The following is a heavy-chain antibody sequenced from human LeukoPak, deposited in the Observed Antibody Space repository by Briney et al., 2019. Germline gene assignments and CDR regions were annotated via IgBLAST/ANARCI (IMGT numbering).Heavy chain of an antibody. CDR1: GFSFSSSS. J-gene: IGHJ4*02. D-gene: IGHD3-10*01. CDR2: IDSTSTYT. Sequence: GGSLRLSCAASGFSFSSSSMSWVRQAPGKGLEWVSYIDSTSTYTFYADSVKGRFTLSRDNAKNSLILQMNSLRAEDTAVYYCARDTSGSQVITYLDYWGQGILVTVAS. CDR3: ARDTSGSQVITYLDY. V-gene: IGHV3-21*01.